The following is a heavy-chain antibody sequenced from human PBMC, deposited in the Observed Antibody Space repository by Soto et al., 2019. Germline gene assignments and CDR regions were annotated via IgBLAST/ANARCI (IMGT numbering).Heavy chain of an antibody. D-gene: IGHD3-16*01. CDR2: ISGRGHMT. CDR1: GFNFRSYA. J-gene: IGHJ2*01. CDR3: AKDLVFSGYDYVWYFEL. Sequence: EMQLLESGGRLVPPGGSLRLSCAASGFNFRSYAMKWVRQVPGKGLDWVSGISGRGHMTFYADSVKGCFTSARDNSTTAVFVQMNSLSPAETAIDSWAKDLVFSGYDYVWYFELGCRGTLVTVSS. V-gene: IGHV3-23*01.